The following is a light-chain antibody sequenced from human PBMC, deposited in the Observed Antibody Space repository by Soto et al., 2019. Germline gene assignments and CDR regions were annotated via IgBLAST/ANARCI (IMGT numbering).Light chain of an antibody. V-gene: IGKV3-20*01. CDR1: QSVTAR. Sequence: IVLTQSPGTLSLSPGERVTLSCRASQSVTARLAWYQHKPGQAPTPLMSSASNRASGVPVRCSGSGSGTDFTLTITRLEPEDFALYYCQQYGGSPITFGLRTRLEIK. J-gene: IGKJ5*01. CDR3: QQYGGSPIT. CDR2: SAS.